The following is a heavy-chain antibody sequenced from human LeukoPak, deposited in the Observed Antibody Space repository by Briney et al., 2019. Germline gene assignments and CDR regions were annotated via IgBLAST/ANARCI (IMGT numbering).Heavy chain of an antibody. J-gene: IGHJ4*02. D-gene: IGHD4-23*01. CDR3: AKDGNYGGNGPLDY. CDR1: GFTFSSYG. V-gene: IGHV3-33*06. CDR2: IWYDGNNK. Sequence: PGRSLRLSCAASGFTFSSYGMHWVRQAPGKGLEWVAVIWYDGNNKKYADPVKGRFTISRDNSKSTLYLQMNSLRAEDTAVYYCAKDGNYGGNGPLDYWGQGTLVTVSS.